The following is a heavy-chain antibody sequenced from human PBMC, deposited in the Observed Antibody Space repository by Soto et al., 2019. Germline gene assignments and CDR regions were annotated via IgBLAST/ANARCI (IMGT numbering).Heavy chain of an antibody. J-gene: IGHJ4*02. CDR1: GGSVSSGSYY. CDR2: IYYSGST. D-gene: IGHD3-10*01. CDR3: ARGYYGSESGGYYFDY. Sequence: PSETLSLTCTVSGGSVSSGSYYWSWIRQPPGKGLEWIGYIYYSGSTNYNPSLKSRVIISVDTSKNQFSLNLSSVTAADTAVYYCARGYYGSESGGYYFDYWGQGTLVTVSS. V-gene: IGHV4-61*01.